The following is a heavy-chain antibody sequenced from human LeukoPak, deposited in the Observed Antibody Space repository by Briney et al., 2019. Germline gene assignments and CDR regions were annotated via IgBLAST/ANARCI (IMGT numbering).Heavy chain of an antibody. V-gene: IGHV3-64*01. J-gene: IGHJ4*02. Sequence: GGSLRLSCVVSGFTFANYAMHWVRQAPGKGLEYVSSILTTGVTKNYGSSVKGRFTIARDNSENTLYLQMGSLRGGDTAVYYCARDFDSGWTFDYGGLGTLVTVSS. CDR2: ILTTGVTK. D-gene: IGHD6-19*01. CDR3: ARDFDSGWTFDY. CDR1: GFTFANYA.